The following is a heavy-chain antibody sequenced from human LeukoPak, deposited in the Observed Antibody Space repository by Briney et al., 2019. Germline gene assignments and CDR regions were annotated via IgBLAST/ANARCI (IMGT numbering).Heavy chain of an antibody. CDR1: GFTFSTYA. V-gene: IGHV3-30-3*02. Sequence: GGSLRLSCAASGFTFSTYAMHWVRQAPGKGLEWVAVTSSDGTVKYYPDSVKGRFTISRDNSKNTLYLQMNSLRAEDTAVYYCAKNHYYDSSGYYYYGMDVWGQGTTVTVSS. CDR2: TSSDGTVK. J-gene: IGHJ6*02. CDR3: AKNHYYDSSGYYYYGMDV. D-gene: IGHD3-22*01.